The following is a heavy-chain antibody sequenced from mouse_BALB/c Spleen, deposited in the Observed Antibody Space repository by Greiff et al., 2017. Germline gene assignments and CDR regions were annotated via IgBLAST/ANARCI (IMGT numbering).Heavy chain of an antibody. V-gene: IGHV5-12-1*01. D-gene: IGHD2-4*01. Sequence: EVQGVESGGGLVKPGGSLKLSCAASGFAFSSYDMSWVRQTPEKRLEWVAYISSGGGSTYYPDTVKGRFTISRDNAKNTLYLQMSSLKSEDTAMYYCARLLYYDYRYYFDYWGQGTTLTVSS. CDR1: GFAFSSYD. CDR3: ARLLYYDYRYYFDY. J-gene: IGHJ2*01. CDR2: ISSGGGST.